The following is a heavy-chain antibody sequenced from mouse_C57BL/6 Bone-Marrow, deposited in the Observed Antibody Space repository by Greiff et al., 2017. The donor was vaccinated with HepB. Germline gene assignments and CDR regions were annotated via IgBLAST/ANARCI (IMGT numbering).Heavy chain of an antibody. Sequence: QVQLQQPGAELVRPGTSVKLSCKASGYTFTSYWMHWVKQRPGQGLEWIGVIDPSDSYTNYNQKFKGKATLTVDTSSSTAYMQLSSLTSEVSAVYYCAGFITGYWGQGTTLTVSS. CDR2: IDPSDSYT. J-gene: IGHJ2*01. D-gene: IGHD1-1*01. CDR3: AGFITGY. CDR1: GYTFTSYW. V-gene: IGHV1-59*01.